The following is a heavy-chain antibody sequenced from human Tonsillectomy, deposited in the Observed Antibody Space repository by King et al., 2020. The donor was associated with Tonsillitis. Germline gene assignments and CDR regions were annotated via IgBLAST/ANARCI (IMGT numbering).Heavy chain of an antibody. J-gene: IGHJ6*02. D-gene: IGHD4-17*01. CDR3: ARRDGALEYYHYGMDV. V-gene: IGHV3-30-3*01. Sequence: VQLVESGGGVVQPGRSLRLSCAASGFTFSSSAMHWVRQAPGKGLEWVAQISYDGSNKYYADSVKGRFTISRDNSKNTLDLQMNSLRAEDTAVYYCARRDGALEYYHYGMDVWGQGTTVTGSS. CDR2: ISYDGSNK. CDR1: GFTFSSSA.